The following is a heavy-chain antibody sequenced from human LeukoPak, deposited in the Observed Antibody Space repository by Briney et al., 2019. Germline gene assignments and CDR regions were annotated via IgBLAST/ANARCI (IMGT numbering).Heavy chain of an antibody. Sequence: SETLSLTCGVYGGSFSGYYYSWIRQPPGKGLEWIGEINHSGYTNYNPSLKSRVTISADTSNNQFSMKLSSVTAADTAVYYCARETYASGWFVYWGQGTLVTVSS. CDR3: ARETYASGWFVY. D-gene: IGHD6-19*01. J-gene: IGHJ4*02. CDR2: INHSGYT. V-gene: IGHV4-34*01. CDR1: GGSFSGYY.